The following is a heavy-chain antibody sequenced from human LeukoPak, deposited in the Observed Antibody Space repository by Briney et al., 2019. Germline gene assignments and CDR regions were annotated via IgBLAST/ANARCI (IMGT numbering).Heavy chain of an antibody. V-gene: IGHV4-38-2*02. CDR1: GYSISSGYY. J-gene: IGHJ5*02. CDR3: ARIILTGYNWFDP. Sequence: SETLSLTCTVSGYSISSGYYWGWIRQPPGKGLEWIGSIYHSGSTYYNPSLKSRVTISVDTSKNQFSLKLSSVTAADTAVYYCARIILTGYNWFDPWGQGTLVTVSS. CDR2: IYHSGST. D-gene: IGHD3-9*01.